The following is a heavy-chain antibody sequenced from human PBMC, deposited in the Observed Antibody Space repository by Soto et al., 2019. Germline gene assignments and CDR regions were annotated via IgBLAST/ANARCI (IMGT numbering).Heavy chain of an antibody. CDR1: GGSISSYY. V-gene: IGHV4-4*07. CDR3: ARDSPLWPGVFVIGRNWFDP. CDR2: IYTSGST. D-gene: IGHD3-10*01. Sequence: SETLSLTCTVSGGSISSYYWSWIRQPAGKGLEWIGRIYTSGSTNYNPSLKSRVTVSVDTSKNQFSLKLSPVTAADTAVYYCARDSPLWPGVFVIGRNWFDPWGQGTLVTVSS. J-gene: IGHJ5*02.